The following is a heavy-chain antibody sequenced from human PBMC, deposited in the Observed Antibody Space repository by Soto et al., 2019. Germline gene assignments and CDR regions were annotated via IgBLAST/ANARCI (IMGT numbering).Heavy chain of an antibody. CDR3: ARDGSSGSNYANDAFDI. CDR1: GGSISSGDYY. CDR2: IYYSGTT. V-gene: IGHV4-30-4*01. J-gene: IGHJ3*02. D-gene: IGHD3-22*01. Sequence: PSETLSLTCTVSGGSISSGDYYWSWIRQPPGKGLEWIGYIYYSGTTYYNPSLNSRVTISVYTSKTQFSLKLSSVTAADTAVYYCARDGSSGSNYANDAFDIWGQGTMVTVSS.